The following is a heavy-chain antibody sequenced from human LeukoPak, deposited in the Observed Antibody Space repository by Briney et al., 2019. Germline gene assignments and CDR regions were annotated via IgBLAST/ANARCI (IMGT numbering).Heavy chain of an antibody. V-gene: IGHV1-3*01. D-gene: IGHD1/OR15-1a*01. Sequence: ASVKVSCKASGYTFTNYAMNWVRQAPGQRLEWMGWINAGNGNTKSSQRFQDRVTITMDTSESTAYMELNSLRSEDTAVYYCARGIWNSHNKDYYFDFWGQGSLVTVSS. J-gene: IGHJ4*02. CDR2: INAGNGNT. CDR3: ARGIWNSHNKDYYFDF. CDR1: GYTFTNYA.